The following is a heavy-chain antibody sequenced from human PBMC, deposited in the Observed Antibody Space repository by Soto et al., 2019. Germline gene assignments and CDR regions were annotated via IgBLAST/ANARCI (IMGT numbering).Heavy chain of an antibody. CDR1: GFTFSSYG. J-gene: IGHJ6*03. CDR2: IWYDGSNK. Sequence: GGSLRLSCAASGFTFSSYGMHWVRQAPGKGLEWVAVIWYDGSNKYYADSVKGRFTISRDNPKNTLYLQMNSLRAEDTAVYYCARVAYDFWSGYRYSPYYYYMDVWGKGTTVTVSS. V-gene: IGHV3-33*01. D-gene: IGHD3-3*01. CDR3: ARVAYDFWSGYRYSPYYYYMDV.